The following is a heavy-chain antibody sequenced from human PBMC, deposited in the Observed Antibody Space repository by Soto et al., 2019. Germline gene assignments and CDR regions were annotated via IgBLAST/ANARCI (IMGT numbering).Heavy chain of an antibody. CDR1: GGSISSGDYY. CDR2: IYYSGST. CDR3: ARGASWVGELAFFWFDP. J-gene: IGHJ5*02. D-gene: IGHD3-10*01. V-gene: IGHV4-30-4*01. Sequence: SETLSLTCTVSGGSISSGDYYWSWIRQPPGKGLEWIGYIYYSGSTYYNPSLKSRVTISVDTSKNQFSLKLSSVTAADTAVYYCARGASWVGELAFFWFDPWGQGTLVTVSS.